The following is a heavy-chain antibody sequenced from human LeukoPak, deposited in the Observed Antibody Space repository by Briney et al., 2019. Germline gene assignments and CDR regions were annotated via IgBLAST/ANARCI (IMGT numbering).Heavy chain of an antibody. CDR1: GFTFSDAW. D-gene: IGHD2-15*01. CDR2: IKSKTDGGTT. Sequence: GGSLRLSCAASGFTFSDAWMSWVRQAPGVGREWVGRIKSKTDGGTTDYAAPVNGRFTISRDDSKTTLYLQINSLKTEDTAVYYCTADMPASSRAADYWGQGTLVTVSS. CDR3: TADMPASSRAADY. V-gene: IGHV3-15*01. J-gene: IGHJ4*02.